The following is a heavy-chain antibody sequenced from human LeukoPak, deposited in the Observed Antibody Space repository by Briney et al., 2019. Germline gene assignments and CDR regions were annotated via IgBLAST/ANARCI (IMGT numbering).Heavy chain of an antibody. CDR3: ARDYDILTGSYDY. J-gene: IGHJ4*02. V-gene: IGHV1-18*01. Sequence: ASVKVSCKASGYTFTTYNINWVRQAPGQGLEWMGWISGYNGNTNYAQKLQGRVTMTTDTSTSTAYMELRSLKSDYTAVYYCARDYDILTGSYDYWGQGTLVTVSS. D-gene: IGHD3-9*01. CDR1: GYTFTTYN. CDR2: ISGYNGNT.